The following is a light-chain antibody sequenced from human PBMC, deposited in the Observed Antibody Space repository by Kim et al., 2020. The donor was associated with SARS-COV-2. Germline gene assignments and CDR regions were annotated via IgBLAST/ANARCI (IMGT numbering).Light chain of an antibody. CDR1: QSVSSK. CDR3: QQYNKWPLT. V-gene: IGKV3-15*01. J-gene: IGKJ4*01. Sequence: VSPGERATLSGRASQSVSSKLAWYQQKPGQAPRLLIYGASTRATGIPVRFSGSGSGTEFTLTISSLQSEDFALYHCQQYNKWPLTFGGGTKVDIK. CDR2: GAS.